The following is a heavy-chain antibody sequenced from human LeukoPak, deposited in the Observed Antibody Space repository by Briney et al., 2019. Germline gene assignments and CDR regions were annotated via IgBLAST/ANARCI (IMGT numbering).Heavy chain of an antibody. CDR1: GFTFSSYW. J-gene: IGHJ4*02. CDR3: ACSPPLEVALVY. Sequence: GGSLRLSCAACGFTFSSYWMSWVRQAPGKGLEWVANIKQDGSEKYYVDSVKGRFTISRDNAKNSLYLQMNSLRAEDTAVYYCACSPPLEVALVYWCQGTLVTVSP. CDR2: IKQDGSEK. V-gene: IGHV3-7*01. D-gene: IGHD5-12*01.